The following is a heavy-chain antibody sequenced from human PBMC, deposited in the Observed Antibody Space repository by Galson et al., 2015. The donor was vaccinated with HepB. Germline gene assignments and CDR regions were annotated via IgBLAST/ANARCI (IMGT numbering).Heavy chain of an antibody. CDR3: AREEWGLPDY. J-gene: IGHJ4*02. CDR1: GYTFSSYS. D-gene: IGHD1-26*01. V-gene: IGHV1-18*01. CDR2: ISPYNRDT. Sequence: SVKVSCKASGYTFSSYSITWERQAPGQGLEWVGWISPYNRDTNFARKFQGRVTLTMDTFTSTAYMELRSLRPDDTAVYYCAREEWGLPDYWGQGTLVTVSS.